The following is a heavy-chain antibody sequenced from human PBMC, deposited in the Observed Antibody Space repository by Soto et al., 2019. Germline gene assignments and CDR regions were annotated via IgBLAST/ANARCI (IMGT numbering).Heavy chain of an antibody. CDR1: GGTFSSYT. CDR2: IIPILGIA. D-gene: IGHD2-15*01. V-gene: IGHV1-69*08. CDR3: ARDPTLRGPHEDCSVGSCYPAFSWFDP. Sequence: QVQLVQSGAEVKKPGSSVKVSCKASGGTFSSYTISWVRQAPGQGLEWMGRIIPILGIANYAQKFQGRVTLTADKPTSTAYMERSSLRSEETAVYYCARDPTLRGPHEDCSVGSCYPAFSWFDPGGQGTLVTGSS. J-gene: IGHJ5*02.